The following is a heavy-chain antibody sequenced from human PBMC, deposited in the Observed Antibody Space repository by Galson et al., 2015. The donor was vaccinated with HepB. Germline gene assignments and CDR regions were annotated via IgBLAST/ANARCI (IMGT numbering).Heavy chain of an antibody. Sequence: SLRLSCAASGFTFSSFWMHWVRQAPGKGLEWVANINQDGSQKYFVDSVKGRFTISRDNAKNSLFLQMNRLRADDTAVYYCVRAPGGNYSYWGQGILVTVSS. CDR2: INQDGSQK. CDR1: GFTFSSFW. J-gene: IGHJ4*02. D-gene: IGHD1-26*01. V-gene: IGHV3-7*03. CDR3: VRAPGGNYSY.